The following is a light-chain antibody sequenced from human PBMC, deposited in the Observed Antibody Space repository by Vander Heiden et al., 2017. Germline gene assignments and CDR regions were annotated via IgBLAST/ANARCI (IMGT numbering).Light chain of an antibody. CDR1: QSIFGK. V-gene: IGKV3-15*01. CDR2: DTA. Sequence: EIVMTQSPATLSVSPGERVTLSCRASQSIFGKLAWYQQKPGQAPRLLMYDTATRDAGSPARFSGSGSGTEFTLTISSGQSEDFAVYYCQQYNNWPPWTFGQGTKVEIK. CDR3: QQYNNWPPWT. J-gene: IGKJ1*01.